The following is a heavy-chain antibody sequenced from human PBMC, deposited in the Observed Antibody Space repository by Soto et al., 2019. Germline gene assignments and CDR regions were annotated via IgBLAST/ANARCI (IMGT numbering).Heavy chain of an antibody. Sequence: SLRLSCVGSGFTFSRYGMHWLRQAPGEGLEWMAVIVNDGSDRDYAASVAGRFTISRDNSKNTLYLQMDNLGVDDTAMYYCARDDDYEANGLDYWGQGTLGTVSS. CDR3: ARDDDYEANGLDY. CDR1: GFTFSRYG. J-gene: IGHJ4*02. CDR2: IVNDGSDR. D-gene: IGHD4-17*01. V-gene: IGHV3-33*01.